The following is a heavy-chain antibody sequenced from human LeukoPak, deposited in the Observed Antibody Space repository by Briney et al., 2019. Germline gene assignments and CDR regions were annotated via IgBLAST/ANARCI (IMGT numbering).Heavy chain of an antibody. V-gene: IGHV1-18*04. CDR2: ISAYNGNT. CDR1: GYTFTSYG. Sequence: ASVKVSCKASGYTFTSYGISWVRHAPGQGLEWMGWISAYNGNTNYAQKLQGRVTMTTDTSTSTAYMELRSLRSDDTAVYYCARDVGDGRLYDAFDIWGQGTMVTVSS. J-gene: IGHJ3*02. CDR3: ARDVGDGRLYDAFDI. D-gene: IGHD4-17*01.